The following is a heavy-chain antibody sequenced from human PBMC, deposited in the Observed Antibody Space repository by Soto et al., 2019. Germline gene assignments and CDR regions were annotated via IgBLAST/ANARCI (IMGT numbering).Heavy chain of an antibody. CDR3: ARGSYYSGWV. J-gene: IGHJ4*02. V-gene: IGHV6-1*01. D-gene: IGHD6-19*01. CDR1: GDSVSSTSTA. CDR2: TYYRSKWYS. Sequence: PSQTRSLTCAISGDSVSSTSTAWSLIRQSPSRGLEWLGRTYYRSKWYSDYAVSVKSRITINPDTSKNQFSLQLNSVTPEDTAVYYCARGSYYSGWVWGQGTLVTVSS.